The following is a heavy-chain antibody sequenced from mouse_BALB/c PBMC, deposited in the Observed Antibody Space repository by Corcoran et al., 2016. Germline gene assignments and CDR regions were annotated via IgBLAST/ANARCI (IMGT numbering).Heavy chain of an antibody. CDR1: GFNIKDTY. J-gene: IGHJ4*01. CDR3: ASSTMKYAMDY. Sequence: EVQLQQSGAELVKPGASVKLSCTASGFNIKDTYMHWVKQRPEQGLEWIGRIDPANGNTKYDPKFQGKATITADTSSNTAYLQLSSLTSEDTAVDYCASSTMKYAMDYCGQGTSVTVSS. CDR2: IDPANGNT. D-gene: IGHD2-4*01. V-gene: IGHV14-3*02.